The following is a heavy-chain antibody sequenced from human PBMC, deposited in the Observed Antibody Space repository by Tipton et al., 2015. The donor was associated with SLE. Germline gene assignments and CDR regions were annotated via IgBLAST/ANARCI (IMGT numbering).Heavy chain of an antibody. D-gene: IGHD3-10*01. CDR3: ATTLAEGSWFDP. CDR1: SGSISSSNYY. CDR2: IYYSGST. V-gene: IGHV4-39*07. Sequence: TLSLTCTVSSGSISSSNYYWGWIRQPPGKGLEWIGSIYYSGSTYYNPSLKSRVTISVDTSKNQFSLKLTSVTAADTAVYYCATTLAEGSWFDPWGQGTLVTVSS. J-gene: IGHJ5*02.